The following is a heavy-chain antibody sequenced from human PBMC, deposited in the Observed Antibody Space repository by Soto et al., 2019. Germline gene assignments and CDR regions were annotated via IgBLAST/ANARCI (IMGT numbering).Heavy chain of an antibody. CDR2: IYYSGST. V-gene: IGHV4-30-4*01. J-gene: IGHJ1*01. CDR1: GGSISSGDYY. Sequence: QVQLQESGPGLVKPSQTLSLTCTVSGGSISSGDYYWSWIRQPPGKGLEWIGYIYYSGSTYYNPSLKSRVTIPVDTSNNPFSLKLSAVTAADTAVDYCATAKRRYYYERTWGQGTLVTVSS. D-gene: IGHD3-22*01. CDR3: ATAKRRYYYERT.